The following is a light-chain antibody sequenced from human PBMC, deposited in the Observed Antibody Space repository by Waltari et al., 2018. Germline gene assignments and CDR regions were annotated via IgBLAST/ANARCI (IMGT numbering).Light chain of an antibody. Sequence: QSALTQPASVSGSPGQSITLSCPGTSSDARGSTHVSWYQQHPGKAPKLMIYEVSNRPSGVSNRFSGSKSGNTASLTISGLQAEDEADYYCSSYTSSSTYVFGTGTKVTVL. CDR2: EVS. CDR3: SSYTSSSTYV. J-gene: IGLJ1*01. CDR1: SSDARGSTH. V-gene: IGLV2-14*01.